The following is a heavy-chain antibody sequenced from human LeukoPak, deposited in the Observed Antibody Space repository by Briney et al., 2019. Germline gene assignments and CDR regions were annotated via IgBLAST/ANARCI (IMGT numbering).Heavy chain of an antibody. CDR2: INTDGRTT. D-gene: IGHD6-19*01. V-gene: IGHV3-74*01. J-gene: IGHJ5*02. CDR3: ARAGASGWYAAGWFDP. CDR1: GFPFNNYW. Sequence: GGSLRLSCAASGFPFNNYWIHWVRQAPGKGLMGVSSINTDGRTTRYAASVQGRFTISRDNAKNTLSLQMNSLRDDDTAVYYCARAGASGWYAAGWFDPWGQGTLVTVSS.